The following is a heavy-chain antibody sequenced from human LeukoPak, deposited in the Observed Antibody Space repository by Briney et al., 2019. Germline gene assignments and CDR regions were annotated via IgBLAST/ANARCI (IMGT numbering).Heavy chain of an antibody. CDR2: ISGSGGST. V-gene: IGHV3-23*01. CDR1: GFTFSSYA. CDR3: AYVLLWFGEPPPGDV. D-gene: IGHD3-10*01. Sequence: GGSLRLSCAASGFTFSSYAMSWVRQAPGKGLEWVSAISGSGGSTYYADSVKGRFTISRDNSKNTLYLQMNSLRAEDTAVYYCAYVLLWFGEPPPGDVWGQGTTVTVSS. J-gene: IGHJ6*02.